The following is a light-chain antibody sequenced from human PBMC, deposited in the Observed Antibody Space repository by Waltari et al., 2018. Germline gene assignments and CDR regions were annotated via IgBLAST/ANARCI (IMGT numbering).Light chain of an antibody. CDR1: QNIDNF. CDR2: AAS. J-gene: IGKJ2*01. V-gene: IGKV1-39*01. Sequence: DIQMTQSPSSVSASVGDRVTIACRASQNIDNFLHWYQHKPGEAPQVLVFAASTLQDGVPSRFSASASGTHFTLTIGSLQPEDFATYYCQQSHSPPFTFGQGT. CDR3: QQSHSPPFT.